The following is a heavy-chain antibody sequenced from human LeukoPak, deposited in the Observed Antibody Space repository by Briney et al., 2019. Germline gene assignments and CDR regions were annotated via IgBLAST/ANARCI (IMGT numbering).Heavy chain of an antibody. CDR2: IYYSGST. CDR1: GGSISSYY. CDR3: AGRYGDYYYYGMDV. V-gene: IGHV4-59*08. J-gene: IGHJ6*02. D-gene: IGHD4-17*01. Sequence: SETLSLTCTVSGGSISSYYWSWIRQPPGKGLEWIGYIYYSGSTNYNPSLKSRVTISVDTSKNQFSLKLSSVTAADTAVYYCAGRYGDYYYYGMDVWGQGTTVTVSS.